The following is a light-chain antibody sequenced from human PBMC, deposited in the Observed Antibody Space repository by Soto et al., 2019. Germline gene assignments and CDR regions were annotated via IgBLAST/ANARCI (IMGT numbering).Light chain of an antibody. Sequence: EIVMTQSPATLSVSPGERATLSCRASQSVSSNLAWYQQKPGQAPRLLIYGASTRATGIPARFSGSGSGTEFTHTIISQQSEYLAVYYCQQYNSSPPLTFGGGTKVDIK. CDR1: QSVSSN. V-gene: IGKV3-15*01. CDR3: QQYNSSPPLT. J-gene: IGKJ4*01. CDR2: GAS.